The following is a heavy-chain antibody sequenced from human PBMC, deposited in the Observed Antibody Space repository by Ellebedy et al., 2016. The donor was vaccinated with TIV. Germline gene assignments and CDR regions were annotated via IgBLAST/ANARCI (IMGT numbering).Heavy chain of an antibody. J-gene: IGHJ5*02. CDR3: ARDLGVATIRVNWFDP. CDR1: GYTFTSYG. CDR2: ISAYNGNT. V-gene: IGHV1-18*01. D-gene: IGHD5-12*01. Sequence: ASVKVSCXASGYTFTSYGISWVRQAPGQGLEWMGWISAYNGNTNYAQKLQGRVTMTTDTSTSTAYMELRSLRSEDTAVYYCARDLGVATIRVNWFDPWGQGTLVTVSS.